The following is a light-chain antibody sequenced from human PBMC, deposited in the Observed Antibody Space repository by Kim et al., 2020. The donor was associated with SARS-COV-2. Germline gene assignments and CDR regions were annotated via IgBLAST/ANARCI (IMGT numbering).Light chain of an antibody. CDR3: QQYGSSLWT. J-gene: IGKJ1*01. CDR1: QSVTSSY. V-gene: IGKV3-20*01. CDR2: GAS. Sequence: EIVLTQSPGTLSLSPGERATLSCRASQSVTSSYLAWYQQKPGQPPRLLIYGASSRATGIPDRFSGSGSGTDFTLTISRLESEDLAVYYCQQYGSSLWTFGQGTKVDIK.